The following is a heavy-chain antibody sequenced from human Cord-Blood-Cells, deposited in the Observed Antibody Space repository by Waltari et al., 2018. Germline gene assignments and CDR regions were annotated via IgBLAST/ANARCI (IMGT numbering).Heavy chain of an antibody. D-gene: IGHD6-19*01. CDR1: GGSFSGYY. V-gene: IGHV4-34*01. Sequence: QVQLQQWGAGLLKPSETLSLTCAVYGGSFSGYYWSWIRQPPGKGLEWIGEINHSGSTNDNPALKSRVTISVDTSKNQFSRKLSSVTAADTAVYYCARTGYSSGWSDAFDIWGQGTMVTVSS. CDR2: INHSGST. J-gene: IGHJ3*02. CDR3: ARTGYSSGWSDAFDI.